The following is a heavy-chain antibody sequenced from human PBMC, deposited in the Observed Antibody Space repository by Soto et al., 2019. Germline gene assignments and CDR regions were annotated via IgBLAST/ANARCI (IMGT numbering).Heavy chain of an antibody. CDR2: IWYDGSNK. Sequence: XGSLGLSCAASGFTFSSYGMHWVRQAPGKGLEWVAVIWYDGSNKYYADSVKGRFTISRDNSKNTLYLQMNRLRAEDTAVYYCARDRIPEALKENYGMDVWGQGTTVTVSS. V-gene: IGHV3-33*01. CDR3: ARDRIPEALKENYGMDV. CDR1: GFTFSSYG. J-gene: IGHJ6*02.